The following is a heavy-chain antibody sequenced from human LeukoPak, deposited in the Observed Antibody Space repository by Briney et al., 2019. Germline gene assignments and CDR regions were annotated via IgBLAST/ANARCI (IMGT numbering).Heavy chain of an antibody. J-gene: IGHJ4*02. D-gene: IGHD3-3*01. CDR3: AKDLNLGLEWLFWDY. V-gene: IGHV3-23*01. Sequence: GGSLRLSCAASGFTFSSYAMSWVRQAPGKGLEWVSAISGSGGSTYYADSVKGRFTISRDNSKNTLYLQMNGLRAEDTAVYYCAKDLNLGLEWLFWDYWGQGTLVTVSS. CDR2: ISGSGGST. CDR1: GFTFSSYA.